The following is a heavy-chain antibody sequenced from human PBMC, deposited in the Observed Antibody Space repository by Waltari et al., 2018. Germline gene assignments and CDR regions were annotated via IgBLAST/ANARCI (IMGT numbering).Heavy chain of an antibody. CDR1: GGSFSGYY. CDR2: INHSGST. Sequence: QVQLQQWGAGLLKPSETLSLTCAVYGGSFSGYYWSWIRQPPGKGLEWIGEINHSGSTNYNPSHKSRVTISVDTSKNQFSLKLSSVTAADTAVYYCARGGGSGYGSRPPFDIWGQGTMVTVSS. V-gene: IGHV4-34*01. D-gene: IGHD5-12*01. CDR3: ARGGGSGYGSRPPFDI. J-gene: IGHJ3*02.